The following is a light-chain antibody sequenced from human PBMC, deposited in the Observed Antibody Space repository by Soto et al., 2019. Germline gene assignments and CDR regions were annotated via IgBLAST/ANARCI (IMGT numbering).Light chain of an antibody. V-gene: IGKV1-27*01. CDR2: AAS. CDR3: QNYASDPIT. Sequence: DIHMTQSTSSLSASVGNRVSITCRASQGIRNYLAWYQQKPGKVPKVLIYAASTLQPGVPSRFSDSGSGTDFTLAINNLQPDDIAPYYCQNYASDPITFGQRTRLEIK. CDR1: QGIRNY. J-gene: IGKJ5*01.